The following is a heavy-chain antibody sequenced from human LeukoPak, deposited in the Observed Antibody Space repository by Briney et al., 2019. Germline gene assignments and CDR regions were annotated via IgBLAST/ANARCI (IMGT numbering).Heavy chain of an antibody. D-gene: IGHD4-17*01. Sequence: GASVKVSCKASGYTFTGYYMHWVRQAPGQGLEWMGRINPNSGGTNYAQKLQRRVTMTRDTSISTAYMELSRLRSDDTAVYYCARDHWEGDYKFRQEEYYFDYWGQGTLVTVSS. CDR3: ARDHWEGDYKFRQEEYYFDY. V-gene: IGHV1-2*06. CDR2: INPNSGGT. J-gene: IGHJ4*02. CDR1: GYTFTGYY.